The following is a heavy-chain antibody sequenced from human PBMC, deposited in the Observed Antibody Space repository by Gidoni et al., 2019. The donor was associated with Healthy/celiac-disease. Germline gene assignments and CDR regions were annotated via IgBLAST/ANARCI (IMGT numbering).Heavy chain of an antibody. CDR3: TTTYCSSTSCLLYYYYYMDV. CDR2: IKSKTDGGTT. V-gene: IGHV3-15*01. Sequence: EVQLVESGGGLVKPGGSLRLSCAASGFTFSNAWISWVRQAPGKGLEWVGRIKSKTDGGTTDYAAPVKGRFTISRDDSKNTLYLQMNSLKTEDTAVYYCTTTYCSSTSCLLYYYYYMDVWGKGTTVTVSS. J-gene: IGHJ6*03. CDR1: GFTFSNAW. D-gene: IGHD2-2*01.